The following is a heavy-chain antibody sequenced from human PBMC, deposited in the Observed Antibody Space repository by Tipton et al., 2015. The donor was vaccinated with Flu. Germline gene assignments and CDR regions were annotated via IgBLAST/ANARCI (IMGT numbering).Heavy chain of an antibody. CDR2: IHYSGRT. V-gene: IGHV4-59*01. CDR1: GGYISSYY. CDR3: ARGADSSCYYPFVY. Sequence: TLSLTCTVSGGYISSYYWSWIRQPPGKGLEWIGYIHYSGRTNYNPSLKSRVTISVDTSKNQFSLKLSSVTAADTAVYYCARGADSSCYYPFVYWGQGTLVTVSS. J-gene: IGHJ4*02. D-gene: IGHD3-22*01.